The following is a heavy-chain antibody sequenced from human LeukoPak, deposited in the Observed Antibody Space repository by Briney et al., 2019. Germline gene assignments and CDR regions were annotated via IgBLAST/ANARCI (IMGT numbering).Heavy chain of an antibody. CDR3: ARVPVLLLSSWYASLAVGYYFDY. V-gene: IGHV4-39*07. D-gene: IGHD6-13*01. CDR1: GGSISSGGYY. J-gene: IGHJ4*02. Sequence: SETLPLTCTVSGGSISSGGYYWGWIRQPPGKGLEWIGSIYYSGSTYYNPSLKSQVTISVDTSKNQFSLKLSSVTAADTAVYYCARVPVLLLSSWYASLAVGYYFDYWGQGTLVTVSS. CDR2: IYYSGST.